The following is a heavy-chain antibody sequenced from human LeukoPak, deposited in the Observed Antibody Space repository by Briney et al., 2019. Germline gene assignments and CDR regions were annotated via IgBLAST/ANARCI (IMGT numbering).Heavy chain of an antibody. J-gene: IGHJ6*03. CDR2: ISAYNGNT. CDR1: GYTFTSYG. D-gene: IGHD2-2*01. CDR3: ARDRLSTIVVVPAATYYYYMDV. V-gene: IGHV1-18*01. Sequence: GASVKVSCKASGYTFTSYGISWVRQAPGQGLEWMGWISAYNGNTNYAQKLQGRVTMTTDTSTSTAYMELRSLRSDDTAVYYCARDRLSTIVVVPAATYYYYMDVWGKGTTVTVSS.